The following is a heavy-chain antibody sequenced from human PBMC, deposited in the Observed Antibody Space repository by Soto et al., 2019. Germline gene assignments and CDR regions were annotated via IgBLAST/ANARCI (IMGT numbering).Heavy chain of an antibody. CDR2: IIPIFGTA. Sequence: SVKVSCKASGGTFSGYAISWVRQAPGQGLEWMGGIIPIFGTANYAQKFQGRVTITADESTSTAYMELSSLRPEDTAVYYCARYASARITGTIRYNWFDPWGQGTLVTVSS. V-gene: IGHV1-69*13. J-gene: IGHJ5*02. CDR1: GGTFSGYA. D-gene: IGHD1-20*01. CDR3: ARYASARITGTIRYNWFDP.